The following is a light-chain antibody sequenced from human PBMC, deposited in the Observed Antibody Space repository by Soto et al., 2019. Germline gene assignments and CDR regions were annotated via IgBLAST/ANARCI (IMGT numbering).Light chain of an antibody. CDR3: QQSYGTPLT. Sequence: DIQMTQSPSSLSASVGDRVTITCRASQRISNYLNWYQQKQGKAPKILIHAASTLQSGVPSRFSGSGSGTDFTLTISSLQPEDFATYYCQQSYGTPLTFGGGTMVEVK. CDR1: QRISNY. V-gene: IGKV1-39*01. J-gene: IGKJ4*01. CDR2: AAS.